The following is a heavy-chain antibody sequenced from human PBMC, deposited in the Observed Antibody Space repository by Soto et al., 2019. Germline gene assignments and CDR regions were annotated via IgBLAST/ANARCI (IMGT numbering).Heavy chain of an antibody. Sequence: PGGPLRHSCAASAITFSSYSMKWIRQAPGKGLEWVSSISRSSRYIYYAHSASRRFTIARDNAKNSLYLPMHIIRTEHTAVEYCARGDWVYYYDSSGYYYLGYLGQGALVAVSS. CDR2: ISRSSRYI. CDR1: AITFSSYS. J-gene: IGHJ4*02. D-gene: IGHD3-22*01. CDR3: ARGDWVYYYDSSGYYYLGY. V-gene: IGHV3-21*01.